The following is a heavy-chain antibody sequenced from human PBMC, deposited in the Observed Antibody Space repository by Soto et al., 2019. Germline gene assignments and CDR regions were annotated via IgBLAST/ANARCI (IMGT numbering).Heavy chain of an antibody. Sequence: QVQLQESGPGLVKPSQTLSLTCTVSGASINGGGYYWSWIRQHPGKGLEWIGSIYYSGNTYYSPSLKSRGTMSVDTSKNPFSLRLTSVTAADTAVYYCARDPSYGDYSYYGMDVWGQGTTVTVSS. CDR3: ARDPSYGDYSYYGMDV. D-gene: IGHD4-17*01. CDR1: GASINGGGYY. J-gene: IGHJ6*02. V-gene: IGHV4-31*03. CDR2: IYYSGNT.